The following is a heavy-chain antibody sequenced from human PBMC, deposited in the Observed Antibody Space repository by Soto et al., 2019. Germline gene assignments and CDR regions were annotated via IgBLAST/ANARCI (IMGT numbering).Heavy chain of an antibody. Sequence: QVQLQQWGAGLLKPSETLSLTCAVYGGSLSGYYWSWIRQPPGKGLEWIGEINHSGSTNYNPSLKSRVTISVDTSKNQFSLKLSSVTAADTAVYYCARGRQSRYWGQGTLVTVSS. V-gene: IGHV4-34*01. CDR1: GGSLSGYY. CDR3: ARGRQSRY. J-gene: IGHJ4*02. CDR2: INHSGST. D-gene: IGHD4-4*01.